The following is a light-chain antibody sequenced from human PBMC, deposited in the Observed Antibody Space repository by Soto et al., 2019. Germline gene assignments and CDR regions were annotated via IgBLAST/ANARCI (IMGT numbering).Light chain of an antibody. J-gene: IGKJ1*01. Sequence: IQLTQSPSSLSASVGERVTITCRASQGISSYLAWYQQKPGKAPKLLIYAASTLQSGVPSRSSGSGSGTDFTLTISSLQSEDFAVYYCQQYNKWPQTFGQGTKVDIK. CDR3: QQYNKWPQT. V-gene: IGKV1-9*01. CDR2: AAS. CDR1: QGISSY.